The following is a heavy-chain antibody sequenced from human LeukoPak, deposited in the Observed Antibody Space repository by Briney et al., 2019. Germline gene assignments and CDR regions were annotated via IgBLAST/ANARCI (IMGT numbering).Heavy chain of an antibody. CDR2: ISGSGGST. Sequence: PGGSLRLSCAASGFTFSSYAMSWVRQAPGKGLEWVSAISGSGGSTYYADSMKGRFTISRDNSKNTLYLQMNSLRAEDTAVYYCASGIGELIFPYYYYYYGMDVWGQGTTVTVSS. V-gene: IGHV3-23*01. D-gene: IGHD3-10*01. CDR3: ASGIGELIFPYYYYYYGMDV. CDR1: GFTFSSYA. J-gene: IGHJ6*02.